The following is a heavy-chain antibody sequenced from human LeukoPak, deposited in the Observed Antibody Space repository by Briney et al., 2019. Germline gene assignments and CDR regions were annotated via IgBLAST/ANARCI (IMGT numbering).Heavy chain of an antibody. Sequence: GGSLRLSCAASGFTFSSYGMHWVRQAPGKGLEWVAVISYDGSNKYYADSVKGRFTISRDNSKNTLYLQMNSLRAEDTAVYYCAKEAAAGLYYYYGMDVWGQGTTVTVSS. CDR3: AKEAAAGLYYYYGMDV. D-gene: IGHD6-13*01. CDR2: ISYDGSNK. V-gene: IGHV3-30*18. CDR1: GFTFSSYG. J-gene: IGHJ6*02.